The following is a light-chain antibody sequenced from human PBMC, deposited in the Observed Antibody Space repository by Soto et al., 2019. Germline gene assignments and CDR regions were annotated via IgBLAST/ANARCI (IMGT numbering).Light chain of an antibody. CDR1: QSVLYSSNNKNY. CDR3: QQYYSTPWT. CDR2: WAS. V-gene: IGKV4-1*01. J-gene: IGKJ1*01. Sequence: DIVMTQSPDSLAVSLGERATINCKSSQSVLYSSNNKNYLAWYQQKPGQPPKLLSYWASNRESGIPDRCSGNGSATDFARPIISVQAEDVAVYYCQQYYSTPWTFGQGTKVEIK.